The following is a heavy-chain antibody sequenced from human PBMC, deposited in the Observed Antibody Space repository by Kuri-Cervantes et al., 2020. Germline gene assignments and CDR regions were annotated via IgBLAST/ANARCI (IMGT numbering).Heavy chain of an antibody. CDR1: GGSFSTYY. D-gene: IGHD6-25*01. V-gene: IGHV4-34*01. CDR3: ARVVRRGIAAFDY. J-gene: IGHJ4*02. CDR2: TNHRGRI. Sequence: SETLSLTCAVYGGSFSTYYWSWIRQPPGKGLEWIGETNHRGRINYNPSLKSRVTISVDTSKNQFSLKLSSVTAADTAVYYCARVVRRGIAAFDYWGQGTLVTVSS.